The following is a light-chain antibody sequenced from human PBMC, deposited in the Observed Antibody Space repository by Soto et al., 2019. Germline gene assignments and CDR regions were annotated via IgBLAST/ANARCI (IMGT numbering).Light chain of an antibody. CDR2: DVT. J-gene: IGLJ1*01. CDR1: SSDVGGYSY. CDR3: SSYTTSSITP. V-gene: IGLV2-14*03. Sequence: SVVTQPASVSRSPWQSITLSCTGNSSDVGGYSYVSWYQHHPGKAPKLLIYDVTTRPSGVSDRFSGSKSGNTASLTISGLQAEDEADYYCSSYTTSSITPFGTGTKVTVL.